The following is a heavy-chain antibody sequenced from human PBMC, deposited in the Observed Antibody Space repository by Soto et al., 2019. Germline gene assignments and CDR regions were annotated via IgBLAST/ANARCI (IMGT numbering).Heavy chain of an antibody. J-gene: IGHJ5*01. CDR3: ARLGGFYQSLDS. CDR2: IYYTGTT. V-gene: IGHV4-59*08. D-gene: IGHD3-22*01. CDR1: GGSISSYY. Sequence: TSETLSLTCTVSGGSISSYYLSWIRQPPGKGLEWIGYIYYTGTTTYNPSIKSRVTISVDSSKNQFSLNLTSVSAADTAVYYCARLGGFYQSLDSWGQGTLVTVSS.